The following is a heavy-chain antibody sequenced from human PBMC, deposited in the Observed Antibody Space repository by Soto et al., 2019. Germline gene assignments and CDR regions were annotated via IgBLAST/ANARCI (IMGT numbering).Heavy chain of an antibody. CDR1: GGSISSSSYY. CDR2: IYYSGST. V-gene: IGHV4-39*01. D-gene: IGHD3-10*01. CDR3: ARPTMVRGVVPEYYFDY. J-gene: IGHJ4*02. Sequence: QLQLQESGPGLVKPSETLSLTCTVSGGSISSSSYYWGWIRQPPGKGLEWIGSIYYSGSTYYNPSRKSRVTISVDTSKNQFSLKLSSVTAADTAVYYCARPTMVRGVVPEYYFDYWGQGTLVTVSS.